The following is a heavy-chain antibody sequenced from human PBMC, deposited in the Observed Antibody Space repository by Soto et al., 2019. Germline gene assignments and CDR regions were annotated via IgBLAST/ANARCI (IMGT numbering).Heavy chain of an antibody. Sequence: EVQLVESGGGLVQPGGSLRLSCAASGFTFNSYWMGWVRQAPGKGLEWVANIKQDGSEKYYEDSLKGRFTISRDNAKNSLYLQMNSLRVEDTAVYYCARDPGCCDCSGWYYFDCWGQGALVTVSS. J-gene: IGHJ4*02. CDR1: GFTFNSYW. D-gene: IGHD6-13*01. V-gene: IGHV3-7*01. CDR2: IKQDGSEK. CDR3: ARDPGCCDCSGWYYFDC.